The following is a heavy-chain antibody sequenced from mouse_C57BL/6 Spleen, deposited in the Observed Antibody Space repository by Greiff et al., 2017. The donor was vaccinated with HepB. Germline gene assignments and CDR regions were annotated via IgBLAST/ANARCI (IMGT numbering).Heavy chain of an antibody. CDR3: ARAPVDAMDY. J-gene: IGHJ4*01. CDR1: GYSITSGYY. Sequence: EVQLVESGPGLVKPSQSLSLTCSVTGYSITSGYYWNWIRQFPGNKLEWMGYISYDGSNNYNPSLKNRISITRDTSKNQFFLKLNSVTTEDTATYYCARAPVDAMDYWGQGTSVTVSS. CDR2: ISYDGSN. V-gene: IGHV3-6*01.